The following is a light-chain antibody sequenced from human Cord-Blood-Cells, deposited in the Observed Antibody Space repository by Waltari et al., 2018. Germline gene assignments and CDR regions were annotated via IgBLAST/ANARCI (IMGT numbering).Light chain of an antibody. CDR1: SGSIASKY. J-gene: IGLJ2*01. CDR3: QSYDSSNVV. CDR2: EDN. V-gene: IGLV6-57*01. Sequence: SPGKTVTISCTRSSGSIASKYVQWYQQRPGSSPTTVIYEDNQRPSGVPDRFSGSIDSSSNSASLTISGLKTEDEADYYCQSYDSSNVVFGGGTKLTVL.